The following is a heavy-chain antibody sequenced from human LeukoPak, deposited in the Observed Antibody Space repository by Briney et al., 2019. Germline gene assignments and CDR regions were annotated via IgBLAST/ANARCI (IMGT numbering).Heavy chain of an antibody. CDR3: ARGRQDVTRIVVVMTAVSYYLDV. J-gene: IGHJ6*03. D-gene: IGHD3-22*01. CDR1: GGFFSVYY. CDR2: MNHSGST. Sequence: SETLSLTCGVYGGFFSVYYWTWLRQPSEKGLEWIGDMNHSGSTNLNPALKSRVSISVDTSKNQFSLELTSVTAADTAVDYCARGRQDVTRIVVVMTAVSYYLDVGVKGTTVTVS. V-gene: IGHV4-34*01.